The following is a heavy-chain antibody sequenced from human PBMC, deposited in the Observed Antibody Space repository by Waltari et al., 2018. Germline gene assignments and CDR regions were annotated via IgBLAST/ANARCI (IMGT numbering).Heavy chain of an antibody. Sequence: QVQLVQSGAEVKKPGSSVKVSCKASGGTFSSYAISWVRQAPGQGLEWMGGLIPIFGTANYAQKFQGRVTITADESTSTAYMELSSLRSEDTAVYYCARGSQRYCSSTSCYHYFDYWGQGTLVTVSS. J-gene: IGHJ4*02. CDR2: LIPIFGTA. CDR3: ARGSQRYCSSTSCYHYFDY. CDR1: GGTFSSYA. V-gene: IGHV1-69*12. D-gene: IGHD2-2*01.